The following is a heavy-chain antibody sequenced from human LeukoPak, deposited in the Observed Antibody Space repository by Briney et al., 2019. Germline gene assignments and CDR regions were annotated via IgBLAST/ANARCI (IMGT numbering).Heavy chain of an antibody. V-gene: IGHV1-24*01. D-gene: IGHD2-2*01. J-gene: IGHJ3*02. CDR2: FDPEDGET. CDR1: GYTLTELS. CDR3: ATKDVVVVIVSIPEQAFEI. Sequence: ASVKVSCKVSGYTLTELSIHWVRPALGKGPEWMGGFDPEDGETIYAQKFQGRVTMTEDTSTDTAYMELSRLRSEDTAVYYCATKDVVVVIVSIPEQAFEIWGQGTMVTVSS.